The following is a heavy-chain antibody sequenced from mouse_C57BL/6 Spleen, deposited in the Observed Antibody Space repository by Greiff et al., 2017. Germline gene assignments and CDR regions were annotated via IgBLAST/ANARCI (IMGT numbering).Heavy chain of an antibody. J-gene: IGHJ1*03. Sequence: VHLKESGPDLVQSGASVKISCTASGYSFTGFYMNWVKQSPEKSLEWIGEINPSTGGSTYNQKSKAKATLIVAKSSTTAYVQLKSLTSEDSAVYYCSRSTMITSYWYFDVWGTGTTVTVSS. CDR3: SRSTMITSYWYFDV. D-gene: IGHD2-4*01. CDR2: INPSTGGS. CDR1: GYSFTGFY. V-gene: IGHV1-42*01.